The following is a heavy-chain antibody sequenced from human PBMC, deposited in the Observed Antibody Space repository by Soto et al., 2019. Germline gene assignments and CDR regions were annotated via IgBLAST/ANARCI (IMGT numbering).Heavy chain of an antibody. CDR2: ISAYNGNT. CDR3: ARDLSPRKRNTYYDFWSGYYTNYYYYGMDV. D-gene: IGHD3-3*01. CDR1: GYTFTSYG. Sequence: EASVKVSCKASGYTFTSYGISWVRQAPGQGLEWMGWISAYNGNTNYAQKPQGRVTMTTDTSTSTAYMELRSLRSDDTAVYYCARDLSPRKRNTYYDFWSGYYTNYYYYGMDVWGQGTTVTVSS. J-gene: IGHJ6*02. V-gene: IGHV1-18*04.